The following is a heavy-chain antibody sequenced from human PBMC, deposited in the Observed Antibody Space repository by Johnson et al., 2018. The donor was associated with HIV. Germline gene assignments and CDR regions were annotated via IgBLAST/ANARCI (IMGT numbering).Heavy chain of an antibody. Sequence: VQLVESGGGLVQPGRSLRLSCAASGFTFDDYAMHWVRQAPGKGLEWVSGISWNSGSIGYADSVKGQFSISRANSKNTLYLQMGSLRAEDMAVYYCASVGRGPMGGAFDSWGQGTMVTVSS. D-gene: IGHD3-16*01. CDR1: GFTFDDYA. CDR3: ASVGRGPMGGAFDS. J-gene: IGHJ3*02. CDR2: ISWNSGSI. V-gene: IGHV3-9*03.